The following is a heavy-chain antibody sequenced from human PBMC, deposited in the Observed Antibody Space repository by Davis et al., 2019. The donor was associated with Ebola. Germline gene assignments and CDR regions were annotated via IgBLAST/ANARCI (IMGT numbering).Heavy chain of an antibody. CDR2: ISGTGVAT. CDR1: EFTFSRYA. Sequence: LSLTCAASEFTFSRYAMSWVRQAPGKGLEWVSTISGTGVATYYADSVKGRFTISRDNSRNTLYLQMNSLRAEDTAVYYCAKDLQTTVNPFYFDYWGQGTLVTVSS. D-gene: IGHD4-11*01. CDR3: AKDLQTTVNPFYFDY. J-gene: IGHJ4*02. V-gene: IGHV3-23*01.